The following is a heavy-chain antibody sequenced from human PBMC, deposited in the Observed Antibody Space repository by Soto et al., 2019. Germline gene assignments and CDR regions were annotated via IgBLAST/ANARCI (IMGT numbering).Heavy chain of an antibody. CDR3: AGAPEKPYFYYG. CDR1: RVNIKSSG. CDR2: TNYDGGIK. V-gene: IGHV3-30*03. D-gene: IGHD2-21*01. J-gene: IGHJ6*01. Sequence: SRMFGSAASRVNIKSSGMEGVRQSQGKGLEWVAATNYDGGIKQYVGSVKGRFTISSEKSKNTLYLQMNSLRVEDTATYCCAGAPEKPYFYYG.